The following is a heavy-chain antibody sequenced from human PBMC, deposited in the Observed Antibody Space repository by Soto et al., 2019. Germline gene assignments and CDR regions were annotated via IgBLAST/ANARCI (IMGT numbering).Heavy chain of an antibody. Sequence: ASVKVSCKASGYSFVDYYLHLVRQAPGQGLEWMAWINPKSGGTKYTQKFQGRVTMTRDTSISTAYMELRRLRFDDTAVYYCAAIKITFGGTLFGSSVDLWGQGTLVTVSS. D-gene: IGHD3-16*01. CDR1: GYSFVDYY. CDR3: AAIKITFGGTLFGSSVDL. J-gene: IGHJ5*02. V-gene: IGHV1-2*02. CDR2: INPKSGGT.